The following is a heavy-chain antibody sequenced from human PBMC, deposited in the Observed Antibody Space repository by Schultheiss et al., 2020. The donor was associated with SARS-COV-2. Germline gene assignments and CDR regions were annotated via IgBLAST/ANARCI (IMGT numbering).Heavy chain of an antibody. CDR2: ISGSGGST. Sequence: GGSLRLSCAASGFTFSSYAMSWVRQAPGKGLEWVSAISGSGGSTYYADSVKGRFTISRDNSKNTLYLQMNSLRAEDTAVYYCAKMGGYCSSTSCYAVWGKGTTVTVSS. J-gene: IGHJ6*04. D-gene: IGHD2-2*03. CDR3: AKMGGYCSSTSCYAV. CDR1: GFTFSSYA. V-gene: IGHV3-23*01.